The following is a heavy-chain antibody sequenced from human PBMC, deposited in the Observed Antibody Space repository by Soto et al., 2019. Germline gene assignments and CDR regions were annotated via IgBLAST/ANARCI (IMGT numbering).Heavy chain of an antibody. D-gene: IGHD3-10*01. Sequence: APVKVACTASGYTFTSYGISWVRQAPGQGLEWMGWISAYNGNTNYAQKLQGRVTMTTDTSTSTAYMELRSLRSDDTAVYYCATGPSSRYYYGSGSYLGYYYGMDVWGQGTTVTVSS. CDR2: ISAYNGNT. V-gene: IGHV1-18*01. CDR3: ATGPSSRYYYGSGSYLGYYYGMDV. J-gene: IGHJ6*02. CDR1: GYTFTSYG.